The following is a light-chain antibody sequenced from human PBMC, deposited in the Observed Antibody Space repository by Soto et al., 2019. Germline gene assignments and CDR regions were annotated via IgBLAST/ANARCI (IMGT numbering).Light chain of an antibody. CDR2: GAS. CDR1: QSVDTTF. CDR3: QQYMSSVT. V-gene: IGKV3-20*01. Sequence: EIVLTQSPGSLSLSPGQRATLSCRASQSVDTTFFAWYQKKPGQAPRLLIYGASKRATGIPDRFSGSGSGTDFTLIISRLEPEDFAGYYCQQYMSSVTFGKGTKVEIK. J-gene: IGKJ1*01.